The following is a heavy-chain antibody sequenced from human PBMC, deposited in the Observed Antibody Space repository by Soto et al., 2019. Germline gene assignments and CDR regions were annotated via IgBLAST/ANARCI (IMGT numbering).Heavy chain of an antibody. V-gene: IGHV1-8*01. CDR2: MNPNSGNT. Sequence: ASVKVSCTASGYTFTSYDSNWVRQATGQGLEWMGWMNPNSGNTGYAQKFQGRVTMTRNTSISTAYMELSSLRSEDTAVYYCARGWRKTQWRVPKRAFDIWGQGTMVTVSS. CDR3: ARGWRKTQWRVPKRAFDI. D-gene: IGHD6-19*01. CDR1: GYTFTSYD. J-gene: IGHJ3*02.